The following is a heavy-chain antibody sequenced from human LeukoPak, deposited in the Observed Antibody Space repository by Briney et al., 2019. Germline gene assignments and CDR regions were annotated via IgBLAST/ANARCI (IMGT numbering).Heavy chain of an antibody. Sequence: SETQSLTCTVSGGSISSSSYYWGWIRQPPGKGLEWIGSIYYSGSTYYNPSLKSRVTISVDTSKNQFSLKLSSVTAADTAVYYCARQIVVVVAATLGFDYWGQGTLVTVSS. V-gene: IGHV4-39*01. CDR3: ARQIVVVVAATLGFDY. CDR1: GGSISSSSYY. J-gene: IGHJ4*02. D-gene: IGHD2-15*01. CDR2: IYYSGST.